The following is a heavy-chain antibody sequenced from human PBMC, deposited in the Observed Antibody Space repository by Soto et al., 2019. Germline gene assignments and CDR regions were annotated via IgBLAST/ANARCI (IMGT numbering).Heavy chain of an antibody. CDR3: ARVDEVVVTATPSPSYYFDY. J-gene: IGHJ4*02. Sequence: QVQLQESGPGLVKPSQTLSLTCTVSGGSISSGGYYWSWIRQHPGKGLEWNGYIYYSGSTYYNPSLKSRVTISVDTSKNQFSLKLSSVTAADTAVYYCARVDEVVVTATPSPSYYFDYWGQGTLVTVSS. D-gene: IGHD2-21*02. CDR2: IYYSGST. V-gene: IGHV4-31*03. CDR1: GGSISSGGYY.